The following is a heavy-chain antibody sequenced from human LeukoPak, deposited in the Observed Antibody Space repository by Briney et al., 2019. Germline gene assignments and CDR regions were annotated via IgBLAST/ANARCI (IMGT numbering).Heavy chain of an antibody. CDR2: IIPIFGTA. CDR3: ARDYVDDIPKDY. D-gene: IGHD2-8*01. CDR1: GGTFISYA. V-gene: IGHV1-69*13. Sequence: SVKVSCKASGGTFISYAISWVRQAPGQGLEWMGGIIPIFGTANYAQKFQGRVTITADESTSTAYMELSSLRSEDTAVYYCARDYVDDIPKDYWGQGTLVTVSS. J-gene: IGHJ4*02.